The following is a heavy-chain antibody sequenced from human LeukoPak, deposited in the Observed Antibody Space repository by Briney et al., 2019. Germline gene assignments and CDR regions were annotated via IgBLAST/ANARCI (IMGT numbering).Heavy chain of an antibody. CDR3: ANTKYDFWSDTDC. V-gene: IGHV3-23*01. D-gene: IGHD3-3*01. Sequence: GGSVRLSCAASGFTFSNYGMSWVRQAPGKGLEWVSDISGSGGSTYYADSVKGRFTISRDNSKNTLYLQMNSLRAEDTAVYYCANTKYDFWSDTDCWGQGTLVTVSS. CDR1: GFTFSNYG. CDR2: ISGSGGST. J-gene: IGHJ4*02.